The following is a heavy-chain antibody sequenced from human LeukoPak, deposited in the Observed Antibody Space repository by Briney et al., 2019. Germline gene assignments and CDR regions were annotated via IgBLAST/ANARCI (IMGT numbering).Heavy chain of an antibody. Sequence: GGSLRLSCAASGFTFSSYAMSWVRQAPGKGLEWVSAISGSGGSTYYADSVKGRFTISRDNSKNTLYLQMNSLRAEDTAVYYCAKESPRIQYYYDSSGSFDYWGQGTLVTVSS. J-gene: IGHJ4*02. D-gene: IGHD3-22*01. CDR2: ISGSGGST. CDR3: AKESPRIQYYYDSSGSFDY. V-gene: IGHV3-23*01. CDR1: GFTFSSYA.